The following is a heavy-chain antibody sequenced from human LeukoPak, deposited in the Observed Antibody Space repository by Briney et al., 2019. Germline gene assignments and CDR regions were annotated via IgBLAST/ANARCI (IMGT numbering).Heavy chain of an antibody. CDR2: IYYDGTNK. CDR3: ARGGGDGNGMDV. V-gene: IGHV3-33*01. D-gene: IGHD4-17*01. Sequence: GRSLRLSCVASGFTFSSYGMHWVRQAPGKGLEWVAVIYYDGTNKYYADSVKGRFTISRDNSKNTLYLQMSSLRAEDTAVYYCARGGGDGNGMDVWGQGTTVTVSS. J-gene: IGHJ6*02. CDR1: GFTFSSYG.